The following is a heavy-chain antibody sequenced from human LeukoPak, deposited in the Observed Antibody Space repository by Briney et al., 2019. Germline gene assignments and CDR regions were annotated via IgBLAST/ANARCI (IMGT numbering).Heavy chain of an antibody. CDR1: GFTFRTYW. D-gene: IGHD2-2*01. V-gene: IGHV3-7*01. CDR3: ARPRGCGSSRCNNFDY. CDR2: IKQDGSQK. Sequence: PGGSLRLSCAASGFTFRTYWMSWVRQAPGKGLEWVANIKQDGSQKYYVDSVKGRLTISRDNAKNSLYLQMDSLRAEDTAVYYCARPRGCGSSRCNNFDYWGQGTLVTVSS. J-gene: IGHJ4*02.